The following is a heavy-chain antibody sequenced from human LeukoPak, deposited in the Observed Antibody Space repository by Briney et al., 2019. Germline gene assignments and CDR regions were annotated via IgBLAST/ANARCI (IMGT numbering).Heavy chain of an antibody. J-gene: IGHJ4*02. CDR2: SNPNSGGK. D-gene: IGHD3-22*01. CDR3: ARSLSLPYYYDSSGFGY. CDR1: GYTFTCYY. Sequence: ASVKVSCKASGYTFTCYYMHWVRQAPGQGLEWMGWSNPNSGGKNYAQKFQGRVTMTRDTSISTAYMELSRLRSDDTAVYYCARSLSLPYYYDSSGFGYWGQGTLVTVSS. V-gene: IGHV1-2*02.